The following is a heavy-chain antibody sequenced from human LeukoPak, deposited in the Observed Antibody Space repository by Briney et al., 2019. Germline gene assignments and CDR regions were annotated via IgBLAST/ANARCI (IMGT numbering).Heavy chain of an antibody. CDR1: GYTFTAYY. D-gene: IGHD6-13*01. V-gene: IGHV1-2*02. Sequence: GASVKVSCKASGYTFTAYYLHWVRQAPGQGLEWMGWINPNSGGTDYAQKFQGRVTMTRDTSISTVYMESSRLTSDDTAVYYCARIEQQLVYFDYWGQGTLVTVSS. CDR3: ARIEQQLVYFDY. CDR2: INPNSGGT. J-gene: IGHJ4*02.